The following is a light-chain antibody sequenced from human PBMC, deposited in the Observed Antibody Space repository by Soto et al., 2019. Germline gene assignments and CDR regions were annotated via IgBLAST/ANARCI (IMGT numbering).Light chain of an antibody. CDR1: QSISNF. CDR2: AAS. V-gene: IGKV1-39*01. Sequence: HMTPSPSSVCASFGARVTLTCRASQSISNFLNWVQHKPGKAPKVLISAASTLQSGVPSRFSGSVSGTDFTLTISSLQPEDSASYYCQQYYNSVLTFGGGTKVDI. J-gene: IGKJ4*01. CDR3: QQYYNSVLT.